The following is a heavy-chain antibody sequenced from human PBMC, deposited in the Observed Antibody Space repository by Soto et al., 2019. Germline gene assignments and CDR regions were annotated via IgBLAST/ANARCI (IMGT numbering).Heavy chain of an antibody. CDR1: GGSISSYY. J-gene: IGHJ4*02. Sequence: SETLSLTCTVSGGSISSYYWSWIRQPPGKGLEWIGYIYHSGSTTYNASLKSRVTISVDTSKNQFSLKLSSVTAADTAVYYCARIYNGYEKYFDYWGQGTLVTVSS. D-gene: IGHD5-12*01. V-gene: IGHV4-59*01. CDR3: ARIYNGYEKYFDY. CDR2: IYHSGST.